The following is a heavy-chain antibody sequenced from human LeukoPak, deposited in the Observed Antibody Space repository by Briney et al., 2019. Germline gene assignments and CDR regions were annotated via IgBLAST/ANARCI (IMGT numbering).Heavy chain of an antibody. V-gene: IGHV3-7*01. CDR1: GFTFISYW. CDR3: AREYCSGTSCYGYFDY. CDR2: IKQDGSKI. Sequence: PGGSLRVSCATSGFTFISYWMSWVRGARGKGLEWVANIKQDGSKIFYVDSVKGRFTISRDTAKNPLSLQMNSLRAEDTAVYYCAREYCSGTSCYGYFDYWGQGTLVTVSS. D-gene: IGHD2-2*01. J-gene: IGHJ4*02.